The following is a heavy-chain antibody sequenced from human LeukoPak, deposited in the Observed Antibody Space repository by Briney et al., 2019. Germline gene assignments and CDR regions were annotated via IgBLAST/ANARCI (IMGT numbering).Heavy chain of an antibody. V-gene: IGHV4-4*02. CDR2: IYHSGST. CDR1: GDSISSNYW. CDR3: ARVRYGDYVSD. J-gene: IGHJ4*02. Sequence: SGTLSLTCAVPGDSISSNYWWSWVRQPPGKGLEWIGEIYHSGSTNYNPSLKSRVTISVDTSKNQFSLKLSSVTAADTAVYYCARVRYGDYVSDWGQGTLVTVSS. D-gene: IGHD4-17*01.